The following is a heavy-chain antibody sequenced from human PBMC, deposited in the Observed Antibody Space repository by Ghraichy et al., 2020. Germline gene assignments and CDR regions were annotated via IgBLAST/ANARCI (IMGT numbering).Heavy chain of an antibody. D-gene: IGHD4-23*01. CDR2: IYSGGDT. CDR3: ARGGNSPFDS. Sequence: GESLNISCAASGFSVTYNYMNWVRQAPGKGLEWVSLIYSGGDTYYADSVKGRFTISRDNSKNTLYLQMTGLRAEDTAVYYCARGGNSPFDSWGQGTLVTVSS. CDR1: GFSVTYNY. J-gene: IGHJ4*02. V-gene: IGHV3-53*01.